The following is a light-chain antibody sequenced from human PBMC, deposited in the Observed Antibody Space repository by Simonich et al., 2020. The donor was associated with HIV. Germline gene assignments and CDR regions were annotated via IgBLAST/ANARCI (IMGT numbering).Light chain of an antibody. J-gene: IGLJ2*01. V-gene: IGLV2-14*03. CDR3: CSYTSTSNVI. CDR2: DVS. CDR1: SSDVGGYNY. Sequence: QSALTQPASVSGPPGQSITISCTETSSDVGGYNYVSWYQHHAGKAPKLMIYDVSKRPSGVPNRFSGSKSGNTASLTISGLQAEDEADYYCCSYTSTSNVIFGGGTKVTVL.